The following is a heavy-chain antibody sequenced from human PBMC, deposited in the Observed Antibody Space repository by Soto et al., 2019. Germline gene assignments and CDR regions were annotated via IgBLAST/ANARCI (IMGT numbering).Heavy chain of an antibody. CDR1: GYTFTSYY. Sequence: QVQLVQSGAEVTKPGASVKLSCKASGYTFTSYYIHWVRQAPGQGLEWVAMINPGGGRTKNAQMFQGRVTLTRDTSTGTVDMEVSSLTSADTAVYYCARGPSCGGGCYLFDYWGQGSLVTVSS. D-gene: IGHD2-21*02. J-gene: IGHJ4*02. CDR2: INPGGGRT. V-gene: IGHV1-46*01. CDR3: ARGPSCGGGCYLFDY.